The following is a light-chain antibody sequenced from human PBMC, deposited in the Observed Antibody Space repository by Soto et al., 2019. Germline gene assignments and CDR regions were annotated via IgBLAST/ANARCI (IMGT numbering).Light chain of an antibody. J-gene: IGLJ1*01. CDR1: SSNIGSNP. V-gene: IGLV1-44*01. CDR2: TNT. Sequence: QSVLTQPPSASGTAGQGVTISCSGTSSNIGSNPVNWYQQLPGTAPKLLIYTNTQRPSGVPDRFSGSKSGTSASLAISGLXSEDEADYYCAAWDDSLSVYVFGPGTKVTVL. CDR3: AAWDDSLSVYV.